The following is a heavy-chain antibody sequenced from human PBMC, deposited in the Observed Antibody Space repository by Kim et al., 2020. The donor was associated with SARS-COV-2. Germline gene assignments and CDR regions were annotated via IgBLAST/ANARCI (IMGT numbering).Heavy chain of an antibody. CDR3: AKRIGTLFATSQFYFDS. CDR2: ISNGGVLT. D-gene: IGHD2-8*01. CDR1: GFTFSSFG. J-gene: IGHJ4*02. Sequence: GGSLRLSCVASGFTFSSFGMSWVRQAPGQGLEWVAAISNGGVLTNYADSVKGRFTISRDYSTNTLFLQMNSLRADDTAVYYCAKRIGTLFATSQFYFDSWGQGALVTVSS. V-gene: IGHV3-23*01.